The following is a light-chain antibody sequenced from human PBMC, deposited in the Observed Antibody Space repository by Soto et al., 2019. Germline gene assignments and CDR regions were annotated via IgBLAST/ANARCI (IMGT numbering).Light chain of an antibody. V-gene: IGKV3-20*01. CDR1: QTVRNNY. Sequence: EFVLTQSPGTLSLSPGERATLSCRASQTVRNNYLAWYQQKPGQAPRLLIYDASSRATGIPDRFSGGGSGTDFTLTISRLEPEDFAVYYCQHYGSSLWTFGQGTKVDIK. J-gene: IGKJ1*01. CDR3: QHYGSSLWT. CDR2: DAS.